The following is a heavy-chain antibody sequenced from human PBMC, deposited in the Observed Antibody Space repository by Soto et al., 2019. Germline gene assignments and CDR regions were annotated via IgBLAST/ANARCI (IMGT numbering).Heavy chain of an antibody. Sequence: EVQLVESGGGLVQPGGSLKLSCAASGFTFSDSAMHWVRQASGKGLEWVGRIRSKANNYATAYAASVRGRFTIYRDDSENTTYRQNNSLKTDDTAVYYCTRQLGYCTGTSCYAAGYYYGIDVWGQGTTVTVSS. CDR1: GFTFSDSA. J-gene: IGHJ6*02. V-gene: IGHV3-73*02. D-gene: IGHD2-2*01. CDR2: IRSKANNYAT. CDR3: TRQLGYCTGTSCYAAGYYYGIDV.